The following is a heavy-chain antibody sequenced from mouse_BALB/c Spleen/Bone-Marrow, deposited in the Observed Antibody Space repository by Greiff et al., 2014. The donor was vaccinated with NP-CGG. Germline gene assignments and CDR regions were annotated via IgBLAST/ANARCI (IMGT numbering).Heavy chain of an antibody. Sequence: QVQLQQSGPELVRPGVSVKISCKGSGYTFTDYAMHWVKQSHAKSLEWIGVISTYSSNTNYNQKFKGKATMTVDKSSSTAYMELARLTSEDSAIYYCASYYGSSYFDYWGQGTTLTVSS. CDR3: ASYYGSSYFDY. CDR2: ISTYSSNT. CDR1: GYTFTDYA. J-gene: IGHJ2*01. V-gene: IGHV1-67*01. D-gene: IGHD1-1*01.